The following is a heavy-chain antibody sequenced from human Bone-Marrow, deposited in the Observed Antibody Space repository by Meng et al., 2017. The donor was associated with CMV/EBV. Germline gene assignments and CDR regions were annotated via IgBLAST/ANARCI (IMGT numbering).Heavy chain of an antibody. D-gene: IGHD5-12*01. CDR1: GYTFADHY. V-gene: IGHV1-2*04. J-gene: IGHJ5*02. CDR3: ARVVVATSINNWFDP. CDR2: INPNSGGT. Sequence: QVQLVQSGAEVKKPGASVKVSCKASGYTFADHYMPWVRQPPGRGLEWMGWINPNSGGTNYAQKFQGWVTMTRDTSISTAYMELSRLRSDDTAVYYCARVVVATSINNWFDPWGQGTLVTVSS.